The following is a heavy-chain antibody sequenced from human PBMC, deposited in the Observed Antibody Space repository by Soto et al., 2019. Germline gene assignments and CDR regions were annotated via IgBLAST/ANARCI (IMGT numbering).Heavy chain of an antibody. J-gene: IGHJ4*01. V-gene: IGHV3-15*07. Sequence: GGSPRLSCAASGVSFNNAWINWVRQAPGKGLEWVGRIKSKTDGGTPDYAAPVKGRFAISRDDSKNMVYLQMNSLKTDDTGIYYCSTDSYCGVIVVLLDYCGRGSLDTGSS. CDR2: IKSKTDGGTP. D-gene: IGHD2-21*01. CDR3: STDSYCGVIVVLLDY. CDR1: GVSFNNAW.